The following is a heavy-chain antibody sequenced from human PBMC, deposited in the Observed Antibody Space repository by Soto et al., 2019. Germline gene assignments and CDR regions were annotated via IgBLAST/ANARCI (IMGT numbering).Heavy chain of an antibody. Sequence: QVQLVQSGAEVKKPGDSVKVYGSASGYTFTHFYITWVRQAPGQGLEWMGAISPHNFNTNFAQKFQGRVTLTTDTSTSTAYTELRSLRSDDTAVYYCARDEGGYDILTGYYKAHHFDYWGQGVLVTVSS. CDR3: ARDEGGYDILTGYYKAHHFDY. V-gene: IGHV1-18*01. CDR2: ISPHNFNT. D-gene: IGHD3-9*01. CDR1: GYTFTHFY. J-gene: IGHJ4*02.